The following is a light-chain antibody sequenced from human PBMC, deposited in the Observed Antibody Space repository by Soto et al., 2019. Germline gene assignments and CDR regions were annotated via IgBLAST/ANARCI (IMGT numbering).Light chain of an antibody. CDR2: GAS. CDR3: QQYGSSPYT. J-gene: IGKJ2*01. V-gene: IGKV3-20*01. CDR1: QSVSSSY. Sequence: EIVLTQSPGTLSLSPGERATLSCRASQSVSSSYLAWYKQEPGQAPRLLIYGASSRATGIPDRFSGSGSGTDFTLTISRLEPEDFAVYYCQQYGSSPYTFGQRTKLEIK.